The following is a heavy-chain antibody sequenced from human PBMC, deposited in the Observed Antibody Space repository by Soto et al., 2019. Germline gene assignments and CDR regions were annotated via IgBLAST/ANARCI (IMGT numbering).Heavy chain of an antibody. CDR3: ARGVSAGVDY. Sequence: QVQLVQSGAEVREPGASVKVSCKASGYSFTSLDINWVRQTAGQGLEWMGWMQPSTGRTGYAQKFQGRVTMTRDTSINTAYKELTTLTSDHTAFYYCARGVSAGVDYWGQGTLVTVSS. J-gene: IGHJ4*02. CDR2: MQPSTGRT. D-gene: IGHD1-26*01. V-gene: IGHV1-8*01. CDR1: GYSFTSLD.